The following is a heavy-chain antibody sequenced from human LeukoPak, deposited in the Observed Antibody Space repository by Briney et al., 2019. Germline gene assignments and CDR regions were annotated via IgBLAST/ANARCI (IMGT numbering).Heavy chain of an antibody. CDR2: INHSGST. CDR3: ARGKANYYYYYGMDV. Sequence: GSLRLSCAASGFTFSSYSMNWVRQPPGKGLEWIGEINHSGSTNYNPSLKSRVTISVDTSKNQFSLKLSSVTAADTAVYYCARGKANYYYYYGMDVWGQGTTVTVSS. V-gene: IGHV4-34*01. J-gene: IGHJ6*02. CDR1: GFTFSSYS.